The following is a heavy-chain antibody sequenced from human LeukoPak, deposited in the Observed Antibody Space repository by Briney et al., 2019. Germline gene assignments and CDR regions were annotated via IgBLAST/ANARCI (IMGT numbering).Heavy chain of an antibody. CDR3: ATTRYDAFDI. D-gene: IGHD4-17*01. CDR1: RFSFGSYG. J-gene: IGHJ3*02. V-gene: IGHV3-30*03. Sequence: GGSLRLSCAASRFSFGSYGMHWVRQAPGKGLEWVALISYDGSNKHYADSVKGRFTISRDNSKNTLYLQMNSLRAEDTAVYYCATTRYDAFDIWGQGTMVTVSS. CDR2: ISYDGSNK.